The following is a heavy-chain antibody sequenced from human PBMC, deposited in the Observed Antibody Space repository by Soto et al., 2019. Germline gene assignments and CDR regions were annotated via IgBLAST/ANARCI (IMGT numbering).Heavy chain of an antibody. V-gene: IGHV1-3*01. CDR3: AISASSVTTFSFDV. CDR1: GYTFTSYA. CDR2: INPGHANT. D-gene: IGHD4-17*01. J-gene: IGHJ2*01. Sequence: QVQVVQSGAEVKKPGASVKVSCKASGYTFTSYAMHWVRQAPGQRLEWMGWINPGHANTNNSQKFQGGVTSTRDTFASTAYMALRSLRSEDTAVYYCAISASSVTTFSFDVWGRGTLVTVSS.